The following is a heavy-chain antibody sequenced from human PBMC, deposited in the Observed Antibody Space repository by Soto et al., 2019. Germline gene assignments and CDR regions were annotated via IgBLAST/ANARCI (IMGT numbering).Heavy chain of an antibody. Sequence: TGGSLRLSCAASGFTFSSYSMNWVRQAPGKGLEWVSYISSSSSTTYYADSVKGRFTISRDNSKNTLYLQMNSLRAGDTAVYYCARHLGRGVNDAFDIWGQGTMVTVSS. J-gene: IGHJ3*02. D-gene: IGHD2-8*01. CDR1: GFTFSSYS. CDR2: ISSSSSTT. CDR3: ARHLGRGVNDAFDI. V-gene: IGHV3-48*01.